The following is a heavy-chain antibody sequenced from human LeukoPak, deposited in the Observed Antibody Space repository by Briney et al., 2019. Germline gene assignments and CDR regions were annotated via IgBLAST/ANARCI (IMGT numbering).Heavy chain of an antibody. CDR3: AKGELHFNTCSFDY. CDR1: GFTFSSYA. D-gene: IGHD1-26*01. CDR2: ISGSGGST. V-gene: IGHV3-23*01. Sequence: GGSLRLSCAASGFTFSSYAMSWVRQAPGKGLEWVSAISGSGGSTYYADSVKGRFTISRDNSKNTLYLQMDSLKTEDTAVYYCAKGELHFNTCSFDYWGQGTLVTVSS. J-gene: IGHJ4*02.